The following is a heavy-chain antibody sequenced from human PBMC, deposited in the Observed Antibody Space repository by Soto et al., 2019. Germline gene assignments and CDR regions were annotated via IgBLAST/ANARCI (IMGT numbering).Heavy chain of an antibody. CDR2: INPNSGGT. CDR3: ASSYYYDSSCQLPYYYYGMDV. D-gene: IGHD3-22*01. J-gene: IGHJ6*02. V-gene: IGHV1-2*02. Sequence: ASVKVSCKASGYTFTGYYMHWVRQAPGQGLEWMGWINPNSGGTNYAQKFQGRVTMTRDTSISTAYMELSRLRSDDTAVYYCASSYYYDSSCQLPYYYYGMDVCGQATTVTV. CDR1: GYTFTGYY.